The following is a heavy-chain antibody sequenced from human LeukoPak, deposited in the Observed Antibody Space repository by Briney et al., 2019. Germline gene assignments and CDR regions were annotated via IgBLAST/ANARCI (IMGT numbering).Heavy chain of an antibody. Sequence: SETLSLTCTVSGGSISGSSYYWGWIRQPPGKGLEWIGSIYYSGSTYYNPSLKSRVTISVDTSKNQFSLKLSSVTAADTAVYYCARVEQWLLVFNYWGQGTLVTVSS. D-gene: IGHD6-19*01. CDR2: IYYSGST. CDR1: GGSISGSSYY. CDR3: ARVEQWLLVFNY. V-gene: IGHV4-39*07. J-gene: IGHJ4*02.